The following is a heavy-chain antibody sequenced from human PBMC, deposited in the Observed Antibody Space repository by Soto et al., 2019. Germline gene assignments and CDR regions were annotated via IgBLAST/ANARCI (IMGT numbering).Heavy chain of an antibody. CDR1: GGSISSGGYY. CDR3: ARDGRGTTDY. D-gene: IGHD1-7*01. V-gene: IGHV4-31*03. CDR2: IYYSGST. Sequence: SETLSLTCTVSGGSISSGGYYWSWIRQHPGKGLEWIGYIYYSGSTYYNPSLKSRVTISVDTSKNQFSLKLSSVTAADTAVYYCARDGRGTTDYWGQGTLVTVS. J-gene: IGHJ4*02.